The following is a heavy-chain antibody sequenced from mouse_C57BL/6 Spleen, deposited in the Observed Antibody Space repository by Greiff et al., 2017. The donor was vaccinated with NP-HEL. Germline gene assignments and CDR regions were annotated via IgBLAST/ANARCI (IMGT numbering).Heavy chain of an antibody. CDR1: GYTFTSYW. V-gene: IGHV1-59*01. Sequence: QVHVKQPGAELVRPGTSVKLSCKASGYTFTSYWMHWVKQRPGQGLEWIGVIDPSDSYTNYNQKFKGKATLTVDTSSSTAYMQLSSLTSEDSAVYYCARDYKSYFDVWGTGTTVTVSS. CDR2: IDPSDSYT. D-gene: IGHD2-12*01. J-gene: IGHJ1*03. CDR3: ARDYKSYFDV.